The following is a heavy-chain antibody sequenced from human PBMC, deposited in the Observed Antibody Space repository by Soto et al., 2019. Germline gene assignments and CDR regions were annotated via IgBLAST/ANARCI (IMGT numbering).Heavy chain of an antibody. D-gene: IGHD3-3*01. J-gene: IGHJ4*02. CDR1: GGTFSSCA. Sequence: QVQLVQSGAEVKKPGSSVKVSCKASGGTFSSCAISWVRQAPGQGLEWMGGIIPIFGTANYAQKFQGRVTITADESTSTAYMELSSLRSEDTAVYYCARSLEWQLDPYYFDYWGQGTLVTVSS. CDR2: IIPIFGTA. V-gene: IGHV1-69*01. CDR3: ARSLEWQLDPYYFDY.